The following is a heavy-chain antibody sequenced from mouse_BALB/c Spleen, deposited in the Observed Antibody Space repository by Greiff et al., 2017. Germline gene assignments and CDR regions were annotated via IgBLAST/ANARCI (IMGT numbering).Heavy chain of an antibody. J-gene: IGHJ4*01. CDR1: GFSLTSYG. CDR2: IWAGGST. Sequence: VQVVESGPGLVAPSQSLSITCTVSGFSLTSYGVHWVRQPPGKGLEWLGVIWAGGSTNYNSALMSRLSISKDNSKSQVFLKMNSLQTDDTAMYYCAREEIYYGNYPAMDYWGQGTSVTVSS. V-gene: IGHV2-9*02. CDR3: AREEIYYGNYPAMDY. D-gene: IGHD2-1*01.